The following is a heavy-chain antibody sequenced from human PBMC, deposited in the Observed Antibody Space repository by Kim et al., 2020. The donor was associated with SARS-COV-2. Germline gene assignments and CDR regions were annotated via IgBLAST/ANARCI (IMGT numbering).Heavy chain of an antibody. V-gene: IGHV4-59*01. Sequence: SETLSLTCTVSISSITGYYWSWIRQPPQKGLEWIGYIHDSGTTSYNPSLKSRVTISVDTSKKQSPLKLNSVTAADAAVYYCARDRGGDSYFDYWGQGILVTVSS. J-gene: IGHJ4*02. D-gene: IGHD2-21*02. CDR3: ARDRGGDSYFDY. CDR1: ISSITGYY. CDR2: IHDSGTT.